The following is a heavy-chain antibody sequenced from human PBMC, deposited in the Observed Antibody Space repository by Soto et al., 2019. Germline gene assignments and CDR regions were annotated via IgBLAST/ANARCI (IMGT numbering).Heavy chain of an antibody. CDR3: ARDAGNYRFDY. V-gene: IGHV3-48*01. CDR2: ISISSDVI. D-gene: IGHD1-7*01. J-gene: IGHJ4*02. Sequence: DVQLVESGGGLVQPGGSLRLSCAASGFIFRTYSMSWVRQAPGKGLEWVSHISISSDVIYYADSVRGRFTISRDNVKDSLFLQMNSLIVEDTAVYYCARDAGNYRFDYWGQGALVTVSS. CDR1: GFIFRTYS.